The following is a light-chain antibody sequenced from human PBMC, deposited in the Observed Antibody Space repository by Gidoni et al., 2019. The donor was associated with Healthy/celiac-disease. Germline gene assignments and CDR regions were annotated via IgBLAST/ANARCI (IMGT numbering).Light chain of an antibody. CDR2: DAS. Sequence: IVLTQSPATLSLSPGERATLSFRASQSVSRYLAWYQQKPGQAPRLLIYDASNRATGIPDRFSGSGYGTDFTLTISSLEPEDFAVYYCKRRTFGQGTKLEIK. CDR1: QSVSRY. J-gene: IGKJ2*01. CDR3: KRRT. V-gene: IGKV3-11*01.